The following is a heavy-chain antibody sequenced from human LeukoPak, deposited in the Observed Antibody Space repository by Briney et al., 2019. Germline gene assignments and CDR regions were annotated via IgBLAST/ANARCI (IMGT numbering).Heavy chain of an antibody. D-gene: IGHD3-10*01. V-gene: IGHV2-70*11. CDR3: ARSPRPYYYGSGSYYTNYYFDY. Sequence: SGPTLVNPTQTLTLTCTFSGFSPSTSGMCVSWIRQPPGKALEWLARIDWDDDKYYSTSLKTRLTISKDTSKNQVVLTMTNMDPVDAATYYCARSPRPYYYGSGSYYTNYYFDYWGQGTLVTVSS. J-gene: IGHJ4*02. CDR1: GFSPSTSGMC. CDR2: IDWDDDK.